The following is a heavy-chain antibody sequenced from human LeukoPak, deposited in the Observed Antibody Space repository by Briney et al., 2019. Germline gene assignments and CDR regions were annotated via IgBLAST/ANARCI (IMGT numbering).Heavy chain of an antibody. J-gene: IGHJ6*02. V-gene: IGHV3-48*03. D-gene: IGHD4-17*01. CDR1: GFTFSSYE. Sequence: GGSLRLSCAASGFTFSSYEMNRVRQAPGKGLEWVSYISSSGSTIYYADSVKGRFTISRDNAKNSLYLQMNSLRAEDTAVYYCARGGYGDYYPYYYYYGMDVWGQGTTVTVSS. CDR3: ARGGYGDYYPYYYYYGMDV. CDR2: ISSSGSTI.